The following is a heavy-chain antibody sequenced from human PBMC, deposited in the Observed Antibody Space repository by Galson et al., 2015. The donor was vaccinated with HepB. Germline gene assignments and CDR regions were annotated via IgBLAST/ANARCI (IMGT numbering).Heavy chain of an antibody. Sequence: SLRLSCAASGFSVSNNYMSWVRQAPGKGPEWVSIMYSDGQTYYADSVKGRFTISRDTSKNTLYLQMNSLRAEDTAVYYCGRETAATEYCGQGTLVTVSS. CDR3: GRETAATEY. D-gene: IGHD6-25*01. V-gene: IGHV3-53*01. CDR1: GFSVSNNY. J-gene: IGHJ4*02. CDR2: MYSDGQT.